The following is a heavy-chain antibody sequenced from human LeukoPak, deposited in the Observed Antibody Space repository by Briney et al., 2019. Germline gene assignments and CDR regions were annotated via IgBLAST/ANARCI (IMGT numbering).Heavy chain of an antibody. Sequence: PGGSLRLSCAASGFTFSSHAMRWVRQAPGKGLEWVSPISGSGGSTYYADSVKGRSTISRDNSKNTLYLQMNSLRAEDTAVYYCAKEGCSSTSCPVGDYWGEGTLVSVSS. J-gene: IGHJ4*02. D-gene: IGHD2-2*01. V-gene: IGHV3-23*01. CDR2: ISGSGGST. CDR1: GFTFSSHA. CDR3: AKEGCSSTSCPVGDY.